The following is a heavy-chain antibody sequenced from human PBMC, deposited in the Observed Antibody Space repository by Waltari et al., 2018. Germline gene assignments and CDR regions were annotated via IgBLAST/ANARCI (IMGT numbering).Heavy chain of an antibody. CDR1: ALTFRTSP. CDR2: TSHEESHK. Sequence: VQLVESGVGVVQPGRSRILSCAASALTFRTSPMLRVRHAPGKGIGWMAVTSHEESHKYYADSVKGRFTISKDNSKNTLYLQMNSLSTEDTAMYYCARDEQDGLPDYFDFWGQGTLVTVSS. V-gene: IGHV3-30*01. D-gene: IGHD2-15*01. J-gene: IGHJ4*02. CDR3: ARDEQDGLPDYFDF.